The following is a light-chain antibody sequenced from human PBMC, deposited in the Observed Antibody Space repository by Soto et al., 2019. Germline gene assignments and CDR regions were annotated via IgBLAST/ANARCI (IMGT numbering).Light chain of an antibody. Sequence: EIVMTQSPATLSVSPGERATLSCRASQSVNSNLAWYQQKPGQAPRLLIYGASTRATGIPARFSGSGSGTDFTLTISSLQSEDFAVYYCQHYNYWPYTFGQRTKVDIK. CDR3: QHYNYWPYT. CDR2: GAS. J-gene: IGKJ2*01. V-gene: IGKV3-15*01. CDR1: QSVNSN.